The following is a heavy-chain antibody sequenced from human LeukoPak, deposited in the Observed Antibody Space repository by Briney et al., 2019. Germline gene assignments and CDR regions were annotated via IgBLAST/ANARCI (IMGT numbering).Heavy chain of an antibody. CDR1: GYSISSGYY. D-gene: IGHD6-19*01. Sequence: SETLSLTCTVSGYSISSGYYWGWIRQPPGKGLEWIGSIYHSGSTYYNPSLKSRVTISVDTSKNQFSLKLSSVTAADTAVYYCARLWSAAGPAFDSWGQGSLVTVSS. CDR3: ARLWSAAGPAFDS. J-gene: IGHJ4*02. V-gene: IGHV4-38-2*02. CDR2: IYHSGST.